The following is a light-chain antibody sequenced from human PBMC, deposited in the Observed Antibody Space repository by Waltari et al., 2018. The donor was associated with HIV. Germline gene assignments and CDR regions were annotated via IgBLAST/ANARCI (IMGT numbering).Light chain of an antibody. Sequence: SYVLTQPPSVSVAPGKTASITCGGNNIGTKSVHWYQQKPGQAPVLVLYYDSDRPSGIPERFSGSNSGNTATLIISRVEAGDEADYYCQLWDSSSDHVIFGGGTKLTVL. CDR3: QLWDSSSDHVI. CDR2: YDS. V-gene: IGLV3-21*04. J-gene: IGLJ2*01. CDR1: NIGTKS.